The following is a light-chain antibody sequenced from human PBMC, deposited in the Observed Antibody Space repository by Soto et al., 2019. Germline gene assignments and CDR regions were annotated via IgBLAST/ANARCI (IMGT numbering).Light chain of an antibody. Sequence: DVVMTQTPRALSFAPGQPASISCKSSQSLLHITGETFLFWYLQKPGQSPQLLIYEVSTRVSGVPDRFSGSGSGTDFTLEISRVETDDVGIHYCMQSTQLPPTFGQGTRLEIK. J-gene: IGKJ5*01. CDR2: EVS. CDR3: MQSTQLPPT. CDR1: QSLLHITGETF. V-gene: IGKV2D-29*02.